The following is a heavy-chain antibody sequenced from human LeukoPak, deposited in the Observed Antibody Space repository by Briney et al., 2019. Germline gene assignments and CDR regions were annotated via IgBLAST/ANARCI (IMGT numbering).Heavy chain of an antibody. Sequence: GGSLRLSCAASGFIFSNYAMQWVRQAPGMGLEWVAFIRYDGGNTYYADSVKGRFTISRDNSKNTMYLQMNSLRAEDTAVYYCAGYGGSYPYYMDVWGKGTTVTISS. V-gene: IGHV3-30*02. J-gene: IGHJ6*03. CDR3: AGYGGSYPYYMDV. CDR2: IRYDGGNT. D-gene: IGHD1-26*01. CDR1: GFIFSNYA.